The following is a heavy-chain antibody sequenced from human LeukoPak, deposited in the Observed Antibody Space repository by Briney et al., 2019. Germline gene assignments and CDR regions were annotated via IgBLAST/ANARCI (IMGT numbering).Heavy chain of an antibody. J-gene: IGHJ4*02. CDR2: INYKGGTT. V-gene: IGHV3-64*02. Sequence: GGSLRLSCAASGFTLSSFSMHWVRQSPGRGLEYVSAINYKGGTTYYADSVKGRFTISRDNSKNTLYLRMASLRDEDMGVYYCARVGPATAFDYWGQGTQVTVSS. CDR1: GFTLSSFS. CDR3: ARVGPATAFDY.